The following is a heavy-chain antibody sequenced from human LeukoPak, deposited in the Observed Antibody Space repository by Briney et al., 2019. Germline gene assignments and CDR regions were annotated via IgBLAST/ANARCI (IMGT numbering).Heavy chain of an antibody. CDR2: ISGSGGST. V-gene: IGHV3-23*01. Sequence: PGGSLRLSCAASGFTFSSYGMSWVRQAPGKGLEWVSAISGSGGSTYYADSVKGRFTISRDNSKNTLYLQMNSLRAEDTAVYYCARVVAGTGFDYFDYWGQGTLVTVSS. CDR1: GFTFSSYG. CDR3: ARVVAGTGFDYFDY. D-gene: IGHD6-19*01. J-gene: IGHJ4*02.